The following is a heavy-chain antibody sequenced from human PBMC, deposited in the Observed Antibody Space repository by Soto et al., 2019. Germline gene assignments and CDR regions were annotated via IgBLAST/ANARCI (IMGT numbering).Heavy chain of an antibody. CDR3: AIARHCSSAACPAAE. J-gene: IGHJ4*02. D-gene: IGHD2-2*01. Sequence: EVQLLESGGGLVQPGGSQILSCAASGCPVSTSGILWLRQPPGEGLEWVSAIGPTANTNYRDSVKGRFTISRDNSRNTVFLQMSALRPEDTALYYCAIARHCSSAACPAAEWGQGTLITVSS. V-gene: IGHV3-23*05. CDR2: IGPTANT. CDR1: GCPVSTSG.